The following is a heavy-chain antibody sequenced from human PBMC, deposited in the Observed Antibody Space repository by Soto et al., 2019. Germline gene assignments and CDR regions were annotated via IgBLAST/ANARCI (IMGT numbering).Heavy chain of an antibody. CDR1: GFTFGSYG. J-gene: IGHJ4*02. Sequence: GGSLRLSCSASGFTFGSYGMHWIRQAPGKGLEYVSAISDNGARTYYADPVKGRFTISRDNSKNTLYLQMRSLRVEDTALYYCVKGPAMYDSSGFDFWGQGSAVTVSS. D-gene: IGHD3-22*01. V-gene: IGHV3-64D*06. CDR2: ISDNGART. CDR3: VKGPAMYDSSGFDF.